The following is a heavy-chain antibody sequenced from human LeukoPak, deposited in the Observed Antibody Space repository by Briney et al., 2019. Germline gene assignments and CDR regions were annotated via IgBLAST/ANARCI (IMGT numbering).Heavy chain of an antibody. D-gene: IGHD3-10*01. CDR2: INPNSGGT. V-gene: IGHV1-2*02. CDR3: AREGGGVLWFGELFN. Sequence: ASVKVSCKAFGYTFTSNYMHWVRQAPGQGLEWMGWINPNSGGTNYAQRFQGRVTMTRDTSISTAYMELSRLRSDDTAVYYCAREGGGVLWFGELFNWGQGTLVTVSS. J-gene: IGHJ4*02. CDR1: GYTFTSNY.